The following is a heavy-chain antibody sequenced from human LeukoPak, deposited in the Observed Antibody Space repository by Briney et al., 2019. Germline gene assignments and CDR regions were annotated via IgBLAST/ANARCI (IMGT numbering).Heavy chain of an antibody. CDR1: GGSISSYY. D-gene: IGHD4-17*01. V-gene: IGHV4-59*12. CDR2: INHSGST. Sequence: SETLSLTCTVSGGSISSYYWTWIRQPPGKGLEWIGYINHSGSTYYNPSLKSQVTISVDRSKNQFSLKLSSVTAADTAVYYCASYGPPTLGRAFDIWGQGTMVTVSS. J-gene: IGHJ3*02. CDR3: ASYGPPTLGRAFDI.